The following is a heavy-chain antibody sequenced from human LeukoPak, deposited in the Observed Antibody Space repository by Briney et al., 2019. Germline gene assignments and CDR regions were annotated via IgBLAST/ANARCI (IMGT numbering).Heavy chain of an antibody. J-gene: IGHJ6*03. D-gene: IGHD4-11*01. V-gene: IGHV1-2*02. CDR3: ATSAGDYRAGHYYYMGV. CDR1: GYTFIGYY. Sequence: GASVKVSCKASGYTFIGYYFHWVRQAPGQGLEWMGWINPNTAGTNYAQKFLGGVTLTWDTSISTAYMELNRLTSDDTAVYYCATSAGDYRAGHYYYMGVWGKGTSVTVFS. CDR2: INPNTAGT.